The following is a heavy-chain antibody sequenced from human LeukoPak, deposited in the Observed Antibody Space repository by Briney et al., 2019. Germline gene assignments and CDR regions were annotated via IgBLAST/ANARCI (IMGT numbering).Heavy chain of an antibody. CDR1: SGSISSYY. Sequence: SETLSLTCTVSSGSISSYYWSWIRQPPGKGLEWIGYIYYSGSTNYNPSLKSRVTMSVDTSKNQFSLKPSSVTAADTAVYYCARTSSSGWSFFDFWGQGTLVTVSS. CDR2: IYYSGST. V-gene: IGHV4-59*01. CDR3: ARTSSSGWSFFDF. J-gene: IGHJ4*02. D-gene: IGHD6-19*01.